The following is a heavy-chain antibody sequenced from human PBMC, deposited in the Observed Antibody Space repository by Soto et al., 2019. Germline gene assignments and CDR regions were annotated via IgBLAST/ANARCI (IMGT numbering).Heavy chain of an antibody. CDR3: ARDRQGLATLDGLAA. V-gene: IGHV1-2*02. CDR1: ESTFTDHF. Sequence: GASVKVSCKVSESTFTDHFLHWVRQAPGQGPEWVGWIKPSSGGTHYAQKFRGRVTFTSDAATYTTYMDLRSLTLDDAAVYFCARDRQGLATLDGLAAWGQGTTVTVSS. D-gene: IGHD3-16*01. J-gene: IGHJ6*02. CDR2: IKPSSGGT.